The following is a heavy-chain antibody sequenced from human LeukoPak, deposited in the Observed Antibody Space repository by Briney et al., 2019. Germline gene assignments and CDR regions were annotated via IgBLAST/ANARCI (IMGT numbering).Heavy chain of an antibody. Sequence: SETLSLTCTVSGGSISSYYWSWIRQPPGKGLEWIGYIYYSGSTDSNPSLKSRVTISVDTSKNQFSLKLRSVAAADTAVYYCARRPRNDILTGTPFDYWGQGILVTVSS. D-gene: IGHD3-9*01. CDR1: GGSISSYY. V-gene: IGHV4-59*01. J-gene: IGHJ4*02. CDR3: ARRPRNDILTGTPFDY. CDR2: IYYSGST.